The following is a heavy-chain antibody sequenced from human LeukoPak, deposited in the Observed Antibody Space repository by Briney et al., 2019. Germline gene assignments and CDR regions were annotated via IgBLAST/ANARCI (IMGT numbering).Heavy chain of an antibody. CDR2: TYPADSDT. CDR3: ARKNYDSSEYYLVD. CDR1: GYSFTSYW. Sequence: AGESLKISCKGFGYSFTSYWIGWVRQMPGKGLEWMGITYPADSDTRYSPSFQGQVTISADRSINTAYLQWSSLKASDSAMYYCARKNYDSSEYYLVDWGQGTLVTVSP. D-gene: IGHD3-22*01. V-gene: IGHV5-51*01. J-gene: IGHJ4*02.